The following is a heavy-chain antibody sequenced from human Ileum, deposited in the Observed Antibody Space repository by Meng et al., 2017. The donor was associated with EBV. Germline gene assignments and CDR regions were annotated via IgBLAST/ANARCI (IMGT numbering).Heavy chain of an antibody. V-gene: IGHV4-39*06. CDR1: GDSVSGRNYY. D-gene: IGHD1-1*01. J-gene: IGHJ4*02. CDR2: AYYTGST. Sequence: RRQLQEPGPGLANPSETLSLTCTVAGDSVSGRNYYWGWIRQAPGKGLEWIGTAYYTGSTSYNPSLKSRVTISVDTSKSQLSLKVDSVTAADTAIYFCARDHGSSNWFYYWGQGTLVTVSS. CDR3: ARDHGSSNWFYY.